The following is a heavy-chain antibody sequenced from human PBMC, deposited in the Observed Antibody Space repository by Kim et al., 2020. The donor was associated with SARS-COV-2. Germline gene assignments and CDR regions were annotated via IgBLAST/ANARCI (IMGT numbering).Heavy chain of an antibody. Sequence: GGSLRLSCAASGFTFSDYYMDWVRQAPGKGLEWVGRIRNKANSYTTEYAASANGRFTISRDDSKLYLQMNSLKSEDTAMYYCARARAGLEGGGMDVWGQGTTVTVSS. CDR3: ARARAGLEGGGMDV. J-gene: IGHJ6*02. CDR2: IRNKANSYTT. CDR1: GFTFSDYY. V-gene: IGHV3-72*01.